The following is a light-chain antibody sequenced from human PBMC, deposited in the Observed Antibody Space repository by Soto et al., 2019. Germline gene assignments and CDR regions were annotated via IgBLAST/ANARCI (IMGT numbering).Light chain of an antibody. Sequence: EIVLTQSPGTLSLSPWDIATLSCRASQSIPSDTYLAWFQQKPGQAPRLVIFDSSRRATGIPARFSGSGYGTDFTLSISSLEPEDFAVYYCQQRLTWPITFGQGTRLEIK. CDR2: DSS. J-gene: IGKJ5*01. CDR3: QQRLTWPIT. CDR1: QSIPSDTY. V-gene: IGKV3-11*01.